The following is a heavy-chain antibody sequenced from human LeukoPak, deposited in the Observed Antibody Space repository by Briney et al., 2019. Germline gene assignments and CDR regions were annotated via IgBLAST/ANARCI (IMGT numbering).Heavy chain of an antibody. CDR2: IHHSGST. Sequence: SETLSLTCTVSGDSITSYYWSWIRQPPGKGLEWIGNIHHSGSTNYNPSLKSRVTISVDTSKNQFSLKLSSVTAADTAVYYCARITTGVDYWGQGTLVTVSS. V-gene: IGHV4-59*08. D-gene: IGHD4-11*01. CDR1: GDSITSYY. CDR3: ARITTGVDY. J-gene: IGHJ4*02.